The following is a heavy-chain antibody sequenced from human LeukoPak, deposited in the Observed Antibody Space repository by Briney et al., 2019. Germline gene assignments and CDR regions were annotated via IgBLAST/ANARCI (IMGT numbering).Heavy chain of an antibody. J-gene: IGHJ6*02. D-gene: IGHD1-26*01. CDR3: AREGRSYFGDYYYYYGMDV. CDR1: GGSISSYY. CDR2: IYSSGHT. Sequence: PSETLSLTCTVSGGSISSYYWSWIRQPPGKGLEWIGYIYSSGHTSYNPSLKSRVTISLDTSKNQFSLKLTSVTAADTAVYYCAREGRSYFGDYYYYYGMDVWGQGTTVTVSS. V-gene: IGHV4-59*01.